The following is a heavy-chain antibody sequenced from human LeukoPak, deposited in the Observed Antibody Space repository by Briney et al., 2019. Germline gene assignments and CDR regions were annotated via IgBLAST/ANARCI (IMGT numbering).Heavy chain of an antibody. V-gene: IGHV1-69*13. J-gene: IGHJ3*02. CDR2: IIPIFGTA. CDR1: GGTFSSYA. Sequence: GASVTVSCKASGGTFSSYAISWVRQAPGQGLEWMGGIIPIFGTANYAQKFQGRVTITADESTSTAYMELSSLRSEDTAVYYCANGQGYDNCDAFDIWGQGTMVTVSS. CDR3: ANGQGYDNCDAFDI. D-gene: IGHD5-12*01.